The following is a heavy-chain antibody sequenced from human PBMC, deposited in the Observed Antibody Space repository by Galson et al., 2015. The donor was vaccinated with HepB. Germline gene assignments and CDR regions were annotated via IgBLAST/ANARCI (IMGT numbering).Heavy chain of an antibody. J-gene: IGHJ1*01. CDR3: ARGPWFGELTKICVCQH. V-gene: IGHV5-51*01. CDR1: GYWFSRYW. CDR2: IFPGDSDT. Sequence: QSGAEVKKPGESLKISCKGSGYWFSRYWIAWVRQMPGKGLEWMGIIFPGDSDTRYSSSFQGQVTISADNSISTAYMELRSLRSDDTAVYYCARGPWFGELTKICVCQHWGQGTLFTVSS. D-gene: IGHD3-10*01.